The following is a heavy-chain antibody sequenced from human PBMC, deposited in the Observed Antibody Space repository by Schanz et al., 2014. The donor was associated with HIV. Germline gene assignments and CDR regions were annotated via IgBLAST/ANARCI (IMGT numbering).Heavy chain of an antibody. Sequence: QVQLQESGPGLMKPSETLSLTCTVSNGSVYSRSYYWSWVRQPPGKGLEWIGYVYYNGATSYNPALKSRLTISLDTSKNLFFLRLKSVTAADTAVYFCARDRGASDLWGQGILVTVSS. CDR2: VYYNGAT. V-gene: IGHV4-61*01. CDR1: NGSVYSRSYY. CDR3: ARDRGASDL. D-gene: IGHD1-26*01. J-gene: IGHJ5*02.